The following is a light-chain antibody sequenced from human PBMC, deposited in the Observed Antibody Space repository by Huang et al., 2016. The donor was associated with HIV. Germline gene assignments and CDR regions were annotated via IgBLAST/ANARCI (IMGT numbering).Light chain of an antibody. V-gene: IGKV1-6*01. CDR3: LQDYNYPRT. J-gene: IGKJ1*01. CDR2: AAS. CDR1: QGIGND. Sequence: AIQMTQSPSSLSASVGDRVTVTCRARQGIGNDLGWYQQKPGKAPKLLIYAASSLQSGVPSRFSGSGSGTDFTLTISSLQPEDFATYYCLQDYNYPRTFGQGTKVEIK.